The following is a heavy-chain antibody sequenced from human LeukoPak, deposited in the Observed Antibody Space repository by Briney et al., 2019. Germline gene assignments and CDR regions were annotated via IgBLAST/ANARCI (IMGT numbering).Heavy chain of an antibody. CDR2: INPNSGGT. CDR3: AREVVGPRVWYFDL. V-gene: IGHV1-2*02. D-gene: IGHD1-26*01. J-gene: IGHJ2*01. CDR1: GYTFTGYY. Sequence: ASVKVSCKASGYTFTGYYMHWVRQAPGQGLEWMGWINPNSGGTNYAQKFQGRVTMTRDTSISTAYMELSRLRSDDTAVCYCAREVVGPRVWYFDLWGRGTLVTVSS.